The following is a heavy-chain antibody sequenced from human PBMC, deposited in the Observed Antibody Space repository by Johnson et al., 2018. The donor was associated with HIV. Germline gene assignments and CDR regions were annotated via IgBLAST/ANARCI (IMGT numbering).Heavy chain of an antibody. CDR1: GFTFSTYA. V-gene: IGHV3-30*04. J-gene: IGHJ3*02. CDR3: ARDQNIVGANDGFDI. CDR2: ISYDGSNK. D-gene: IGHD1-26*01. Sequence: QVQLVESGGGVVQPGRSLRLSCAASGFTFSTYAMHWVRQAPGKGLEWVALISYDGSNKYYADSVKGRFTISRDNSKNTLYMQMNTLRAEDTAVYYWARDQNIVGANDGFDIWGQWTMVTVSS.